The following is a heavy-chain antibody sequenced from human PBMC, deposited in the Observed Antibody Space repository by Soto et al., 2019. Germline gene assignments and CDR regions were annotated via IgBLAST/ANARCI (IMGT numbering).Heavy chain of an antibody. V-gene: IGHV4-39*01. CDR2: INYSGST. D-gene: IGHD2-15*01. CDR1: GGFISSSIYY. CDR3: ARHTDCTVVTHCHFDY. Sequence: SETLSLTCSVSGGFISSSIYYWGWLRQPPGKGLEGIGSINYSGSTYCNPSLRSRVTISVDTSKNQLPLRLTSVTAADTAVYYCARHTDCTVVTHCHFDYWGQRTLVTVPS. J-gene: IGHJ4*02.